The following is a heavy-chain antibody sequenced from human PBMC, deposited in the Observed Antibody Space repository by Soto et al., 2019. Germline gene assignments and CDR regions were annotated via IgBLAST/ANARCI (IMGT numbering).Heavy chain of an antibody. CDR2: ITYSGNT. V-gene: IGHV4-30-4*01. J-gene: IGHJ4*02. CDR1: GGSMNNAEDN. CDR3: ARDRPHLHETPGLIDS. Sequence: SGTLSLTCAASGGSMNNAEDNWTWNPQPPGKGLEYIGYITYSGNTFYKSSRKSRIKMSVDTSKNQFSLRLTSVTAADTAVYYCARDRPHLHETPGLIDSWGQGILVTV. D-gene: IGHD2-15*01.